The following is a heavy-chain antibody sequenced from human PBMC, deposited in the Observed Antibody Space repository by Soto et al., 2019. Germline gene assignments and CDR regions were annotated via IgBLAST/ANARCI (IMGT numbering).Heavy chain of an antibody. Sequence: PGGSLRLSCAASGFTFSSYWMSWVRQAPGKGLEWVANIKQDGSEKYYVDSVKGRFTISRDNAKNSLYLQVNSLRAEDTAVYYCARDLPWGNYDGGYRHYYMDVWGKGTTVTVSS. CDR1: GFTFSSYW. J-gene: IGHJ6*03. CDR3: ARDLPWGNYDGGYRHYYMDV. CDR2: IKQDGSEK. D-gene: IGHD1-7*01. V-gene: IGHV3-7*01.